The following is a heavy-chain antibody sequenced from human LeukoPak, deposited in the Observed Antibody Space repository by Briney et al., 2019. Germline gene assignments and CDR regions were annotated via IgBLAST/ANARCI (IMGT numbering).Heavy chain of an antibody. D-gene: IGHD4-17*01. CDR1: GYTFTGYY. V-gene: IGHV1-2*02. J-gene: IGHJ5*02. CDR2: INPNSGGT. Sequence: ASVKVSCKASGYTFTGYYMHWVRQAPGQGLEWMGWINPNSGGTNYAQKFQGRVTMTRDTSISTAYMELSRLRSDDTAVYYCARGASGVYTVTTSWFDPWGQGTLVTVSS. CDR3: ARGASGVYTVTTSWFDP.